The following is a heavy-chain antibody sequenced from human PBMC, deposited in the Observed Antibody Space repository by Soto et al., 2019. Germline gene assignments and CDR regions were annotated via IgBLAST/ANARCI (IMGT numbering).Heavy chain of an antibody. Sequence: RASVKVSCKASGGTFSSYAISWVRQAPGQGLEWMGGIIPIFGTANYAQKFQGRVTITADESTSTAYMELSSLRSEDTAVYCCASPKAIFGVYPFDYYGMDVWGQGTTVTVSS. CDR3: ASPKAIFGVYPFDYYGMDV. CDR1: GGTFSSYA. D-gene: IGHD3-3*01. CDR2: IIPIFGTA. V-gene: IGHV1-69*13. J-gene: IGHJ6*02.